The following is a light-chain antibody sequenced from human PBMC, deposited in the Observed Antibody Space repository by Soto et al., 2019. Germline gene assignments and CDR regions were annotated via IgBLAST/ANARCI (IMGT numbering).Light chain of an antibody. J-gene: IGKJ4*01. Sequence: AIRMTQSPSALSAATGDRVTITCRTSPGISSYLAWYQQKVGKAPKLLIYAASTLQSGVPSSFSGSGSGTDFTLTISGLQSEDFATNYCQQYYSYPFTFGGGPEVEIK. V-gene: IGKV1-8*01. CDR1: PGISSY. CDR2: AAS. CDR3: QQYYSYPFT.